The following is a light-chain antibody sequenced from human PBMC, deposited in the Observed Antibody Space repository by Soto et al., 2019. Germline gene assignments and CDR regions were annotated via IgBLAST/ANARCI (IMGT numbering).Light chain of an antibody. CDR1: TSDVGGYNY. Sequence: QSALTQPASVSGSPGQSITISRTGTTSDVGGYNYVSWHQQHPGKAPKLMIYDVINRPSGVSNRFSGSKSDNTASLTISGLHAEDEAAYYCTSYTSSGTHVFGSGTKVXVL. CDR2: DVI. J-gene: IGLJ1*01. V-gene: IGLV2-14*01. CDR3: TSYTSSGTHV.